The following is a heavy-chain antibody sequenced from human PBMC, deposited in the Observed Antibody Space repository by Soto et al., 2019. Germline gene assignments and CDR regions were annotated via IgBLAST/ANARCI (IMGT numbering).Heavy chain of an antibody. CDR2: ISYDGSNK. D-gene: IGHD3-10*01. CDR3: ARPDYGTGSNPDY. CDR1: GFTFSSYA. V-gene: IGHV3-30-3*01. J-gene: IGHJ4*02. Sequence: QVQLVESGGGVVQPGRSLRLSCAASGFTFSSYAMQWVRQAPGKGLEWVAVISYDGSNKYYADSVKGRFTISRDNSKNTLYRQMSSLIAEDTAMYYCARPDYGTGSNPDYWGQRTLGTVSS.